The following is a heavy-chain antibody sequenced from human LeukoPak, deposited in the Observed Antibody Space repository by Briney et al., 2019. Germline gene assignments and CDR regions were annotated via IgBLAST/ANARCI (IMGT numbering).Heavy chain of an antibody. D-gene: IGHD2-2*01. CDR2: IKSKTDGETT. Sequence: GGSLRLSFAASGFTFSNAWMSWVRQARGKGLEWVGRIKSKTDGETTDYAAPVKGRFTISRDDSKNTLYLQMNSLKTEDTAVYYCTTIVVVPAAMDWGQGTLVTVSS. CDR1: GFTFSNAW. J-gene: IGHJ4*02. V-gene: IGHV3-15*01. CDR3: TTIVVVPAAMD.